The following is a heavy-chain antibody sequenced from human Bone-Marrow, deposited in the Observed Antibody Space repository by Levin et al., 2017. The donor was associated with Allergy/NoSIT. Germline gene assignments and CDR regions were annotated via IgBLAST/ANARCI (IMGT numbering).Heavy chain of an antibody. D-gene: IGHD6-19*01. V-gene: IGHV4-28*01. CDR1: GYSITTDKW. CDR2: IFYSGST. CDR3: THKLAGNYAFDY. Sequence: LRLSCAVSGYSITTDKWWGWIRQPPGKGLEWIGYIFYSGSTYYNPSLKSRVTMSVDTSKNQFSLQLTSVTAVDTAVYYCTHKLAGNYAFDYWGQGTLVTVSS. J-gene: IGHJ4*02.